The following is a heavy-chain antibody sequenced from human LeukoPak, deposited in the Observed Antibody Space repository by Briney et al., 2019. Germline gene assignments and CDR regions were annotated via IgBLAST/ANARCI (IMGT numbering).Heavy chain of an antibody. D-gene: IGHD1-26*01. CDR1: GFIFASYA. J-gene: IGHJ4*02. V-gene: IGHV3-33*06. CDR3: AKRGSKWDLDN. Sequence: GGSLRPSCAASGFIFASYAMHWVRQAPGKGLEWVAVISYDGSNKYYADSVKGRFTISKDTSKNTLYLQMSSLRAEDTAIYYCAKRGSKWDLDNWGQGTLVTVSS. CDR2: ISYDGSNK.